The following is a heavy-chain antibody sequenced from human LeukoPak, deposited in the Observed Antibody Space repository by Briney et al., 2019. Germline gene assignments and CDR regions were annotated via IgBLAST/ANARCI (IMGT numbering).Heavy chain of an antibody. D-gene: IGHD1-26*01. CDR1: GFSVSSNF. CDR2: ILSGGST. V-gene: IGHV3-53*01. J-gene: IGHJ3*02. Sequence: PGGSLRLSCAASGFSVSSNFMTWVRQAPGKGLEWVSVILSGGSTYYADSVKGRFTIYRDNSKNTLYLQMNSLRAEDTAVYYCARRRRWDLLVSLIDASDIWGQGTMVTVSS. CDR3: ARRRRWDLLVSLIDASDI.